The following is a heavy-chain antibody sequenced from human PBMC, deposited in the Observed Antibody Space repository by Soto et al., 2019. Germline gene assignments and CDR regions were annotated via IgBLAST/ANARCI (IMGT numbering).Heavy chain of an antibody. CDR3: AKNGQPPYYYYGMDV. Sequence: QGQLVQSGAEVKKPGASVKVSCKASGYTFTRYGITWVRQAPGQGLEWMGWISGYNGDTKYAQKFQVRVTMTIDTSTTTTYMELRSLTSDDTAVYYCAKNGQPPYYYYGMDVCGQGTTGTGSS. CDR2: ISGYNGDT. CDR1: GYTFTRYG. V-gene: IGHV1-18*01. D-gene: IGHD2-8*01. J-gene: IGHJ6*02.